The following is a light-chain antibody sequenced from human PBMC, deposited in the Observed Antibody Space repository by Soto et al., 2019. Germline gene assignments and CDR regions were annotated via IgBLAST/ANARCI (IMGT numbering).Light chain of an antibody. J-gene: IGLJ3*02. V-gene: IGLV2-11*01. CDR2: DVT. CDR1: SSDVGGFDF. CDR3: SLYTASYSV. Sequence: QSVLTQPRSVSGSPGQSVAISCTATSSDVGGFDFVSWYQQHPGKAPKLMIYDVTKRPSGVPDRFSGSRSGDTASLTISGLLAEDEADYYCSLYTASYSVFGGGTKLTVL.